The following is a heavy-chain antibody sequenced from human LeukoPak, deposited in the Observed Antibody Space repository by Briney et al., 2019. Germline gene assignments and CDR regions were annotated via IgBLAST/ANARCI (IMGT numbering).Heavy chain of an antibody. V-gene: IGHV1-18*01. CDR3: ARGLGNFWSGYYNPYYFDY. CDR1: GYTFTSYG. Sequence: ASVKVSCKASGYTFTSYGISWVRQAPGQGLEWMGWISAYNGNTNYAQKLQGRVTMTTDTSTSTAYIELRSLRSDDTAVYYCARGLGNFWSGYYNPYYFDYWGQGTLVTVSS. CDR2: ISAYNGNT. J-gene: IGHJ4*02. D-gene: IGHD3-3*01.